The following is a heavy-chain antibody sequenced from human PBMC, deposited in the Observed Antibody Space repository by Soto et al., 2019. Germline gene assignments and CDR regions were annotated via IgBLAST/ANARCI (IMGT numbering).Heavy chain of an antibody. CDR3: ARGPSCSGGSCYSAYYYYGMDV. D-gene: IGHD2-15*01. V-gene: IGHV1-69*01. CDR2: IFPIFGIA. J-gene: IGHJ6*02. Sequence: VQLVQSGAEVKKPGSSVKVSCKASGGTFSSYAIRWVRQAPGQGLEWMGGIFPIFGIANYAQKFQGRVTITADESTSTAYMELSSLRSEDTAVYYCARGPSCSGGSCYSAYYYYGMDVGGQVTTVTVSS. CDR1: GGTFSSYA.